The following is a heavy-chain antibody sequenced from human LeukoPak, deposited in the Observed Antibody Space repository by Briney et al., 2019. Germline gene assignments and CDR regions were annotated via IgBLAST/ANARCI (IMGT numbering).Heavy chain of an antibody. CDR1: GYSFTSYW. Sequence: GESLKISCKGSGYSFTSYWIGWVRQMPGKGLEWMGIIYPGDSDTRYSPSFQGQVTISADKSISTAYLQWGSLKASDTAMYYCARAYCGGACYSGYYYGMDVWGQGTTVTVSS. D-gene: IGHD2-21*02. CDR3: ARAYCGGACYSGYYYGMDV. J-gene: IGHJ6*02. V-gene: IGHV5-51*01. CDR2: IYPGDSDT.